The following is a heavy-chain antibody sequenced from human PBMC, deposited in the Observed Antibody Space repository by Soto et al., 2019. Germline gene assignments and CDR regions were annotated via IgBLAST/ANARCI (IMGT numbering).Heavy chain of an antibody. D-gene: IGHD6-19*01. CDR1: GFTFSSYA. Sequence: GGSLRLSCAASGFTFSSYAISWVRQTPGKGLEWVSAISGSGGSTYYADSVKGRFTISRDNSKNTLYLQMNSLRAEDTAVYYCAKDQVSIAVASYYYYYGMDVWGQGTTVTVSS. V-gene: IGHV3-23*01. CDR3: AKDQVSIAVASYYYYYGMDV. CDR2: ISGSGGST. J-gene: IGHJ6*02.